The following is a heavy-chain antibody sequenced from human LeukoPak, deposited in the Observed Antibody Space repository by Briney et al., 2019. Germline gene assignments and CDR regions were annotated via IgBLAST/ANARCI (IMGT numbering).Heavy chain of an antibody. CDR1: GGSISGYY. D-gene: IGHD1-26*01. Sequence: SETLSLTCTVSGGSISGYYWSWIRQPPGKGLEWIGYIYYSGSTNYNPSLKSRVTISVDTSKNQFSLKLSSVTAADTAVYYCAGVGAIVVGDAFDIWGQGTMVTVSS. V-gene: IGHV4-59*01. CDR3: AGVGAIVVGDAFDI. CDR2: IYYSGST. J-gene: IGHJ3*02.